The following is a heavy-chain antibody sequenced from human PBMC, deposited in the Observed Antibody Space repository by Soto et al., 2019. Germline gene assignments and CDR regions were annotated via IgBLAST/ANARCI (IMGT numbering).Heavy chain of an antibody. CDR1: GLAFNTYA. CDR2: ISDSGHRT. Sequence: EVQLLQSGGGLIQPGGSLRLSCSASGLAFNTYAMNWVRQAPGKGLEWVAMISDSGHRTYYADSVNGRFTISRDNSKHSLSLQMSSLRAEDTAVYYCAKDPWSRSDSGSYEDDAFDIWGQGTVVTVSS. CDR3: AKDPWSRSDSGSYEDDAFDI. J-gene: IGHJ3*02. D-gene: IGHD3-22*01. V-gene: IGHV3-23*01.